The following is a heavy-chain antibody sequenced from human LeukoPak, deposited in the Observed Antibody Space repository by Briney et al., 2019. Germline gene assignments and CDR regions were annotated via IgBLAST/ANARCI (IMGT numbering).Heavy chain of an antibody. D-gene: IGHD5-18*01. V-gene: IGHV3-30*18. CDR3: AKDQDVDTAMAGGFDY. CDR2: ISYDGSNK. J-gene: IGHJ4*02. CDR1: GFTFSSYG. Sequence: GRSLRLSCAASGFTFSSYGMHWVRQAPGKGLEWVAVISYDGSNKYYADSVKGRFTISRDNSKNTLYLQMNSLRAEDTAVYYCAKDQDVDTAMAGGFDYWGQGTLVTVSS.